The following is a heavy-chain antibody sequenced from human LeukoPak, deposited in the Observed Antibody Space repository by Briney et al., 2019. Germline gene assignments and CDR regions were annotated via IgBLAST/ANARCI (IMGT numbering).Heavy chain of an antibody. CDR3: ARGPMYNWNLGPGGDY. CDR2: ISAYNGNT. J-gene: IGHJ4*02. CDR1: GYTFTSYG. Sequence: DASVKVSCKASGYTFTSYGISWVRQAPGQGLEWMGWISAYNGNTNYAQKLQGRVTMTTDTSTSTAYMELRSLRSDDTAVYYCARGPMYNWNLGPGGDYWGQGTLVTVSS. D-gene: IGHD1-7*01. V-gene: IGHV1-18*01.